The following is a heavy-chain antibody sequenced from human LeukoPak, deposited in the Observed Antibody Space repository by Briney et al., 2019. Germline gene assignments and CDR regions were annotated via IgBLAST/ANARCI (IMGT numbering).Heavy chain of an antibody. V-gene: IGHV3-23*01. Sequence: GGSLRLSCAASGFTFSSYAMSWVRQAPGKGLEWVSAISGSGGSTYYADSVKGRFTISRDNSKNTLYLQMNSQRAEDTAVYYCAKASGHIAFGVPDFDYWGRGTLVTVSS. J-gene: IGHJ4*02. D-gene: IGHD3-10*01. CDR2: ISGSGGST. CDR3: AKASGHIAFGVPDFDY. CDR1: GFTFSSYA.